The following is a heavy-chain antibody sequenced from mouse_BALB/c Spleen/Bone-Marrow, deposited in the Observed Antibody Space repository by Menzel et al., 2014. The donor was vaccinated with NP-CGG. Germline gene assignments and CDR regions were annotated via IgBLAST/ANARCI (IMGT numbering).Heavy chain of an antibody. D-gene: IGHD1-2*01. J-gene: IGHJ2*01. Sequence: GIDFSRYWMSWVRQAPGKGLEWIGEINPDSSTINYTPSLKDKFIISRDNAKNTLYLQMRKVRSEDTALYYCARQGYYGYSDYWGQGTTLTVSS. CDR3: ARQGYYGYSDY. CDR1: GIDFSRYW. V-gene: IGHV4-1*02. CDR2: INPDSSTI.